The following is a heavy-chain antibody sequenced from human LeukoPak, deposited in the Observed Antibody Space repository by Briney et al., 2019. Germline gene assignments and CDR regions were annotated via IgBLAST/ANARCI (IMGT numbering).Heavy chain of an antibody. CDR2: ISAYNGNT. J-gene: IGHJ4*02. V-gene: IGHV1-18*01. CDR3: ARVYQYYDFWSGYLPIFDY. CDR1: GYTFTSYG. D-gene: IGHD3-3*01. Sequence: ASVKVSCKASGYTFTSYGISWVRQAPGQGLEWMGWISAYNGNTNYAQKFQGRVTMTRDTSISTAYMELSRLRSDDTAVYYCARVYQYYDFWSGYLPIFDYWGQGTLVTVSS.